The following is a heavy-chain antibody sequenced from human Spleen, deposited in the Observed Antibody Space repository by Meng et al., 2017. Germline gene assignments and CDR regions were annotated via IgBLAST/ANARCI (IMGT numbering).Heavy chain of an antibody. Sequence: GESLKISCAASGFTFSSYEMHWVRQAPGKGLEWVSAISGSGGSTYYADSVKGRFTISRDNSKNTLYLQMNSLRAEDTAVYYCAKDGDWGWGYWGQGTRVTGAS. D-gene: IGHD7-27*01. CDR1: GFTFSSYE. CDR2: ISGSGGST. J-gene: IGHJ4*02. CDR3: AKDGDWGWGY. V-gene: IGHV3-23*01.